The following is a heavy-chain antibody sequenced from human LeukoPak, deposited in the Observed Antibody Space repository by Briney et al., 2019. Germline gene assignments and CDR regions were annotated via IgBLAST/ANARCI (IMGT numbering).Heavy chain of an antibody. V-gene: IGHV3-23*01. D-gene: IGHD3-3*01. CDR3: AKAGSYYDFWSGYNQGDY. CDR1: GFTFSSYA. J-gene: IGHJ4*02. CDR2: ISGSGGST. Sequence: GGSLRLSCVDPGFTFSSYAMSWGPAAPGKGLEWVSAISGSGGSTYYADSVKGRFTISRDNSKNTLYLQMNSLRAEDTAVYYCAKAGSYYDFWSGYNQGDYWGQGTLVTVSS.